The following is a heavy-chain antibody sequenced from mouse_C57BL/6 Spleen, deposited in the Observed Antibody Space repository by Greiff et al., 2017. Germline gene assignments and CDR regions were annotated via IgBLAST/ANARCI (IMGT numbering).Heavy chain of an antibody. Sequence: EVKVEESGGGLVKPGGSLKLSCAASGFTFSSYAMSWVRQTPEMRLEWVATISDGGSYTYYPDNVKGRFTISRDNAKNNLYLQMSHLKSEDTAMYYCARDRGQLRLFDYWGQGTTLTVSS. D-gene: IGHD3-2*02. J-gene: IGHJ2*01. V-gene: IGHV5-4*01. CDR1: GFTFSSYA. CDR3: ARDRGQLRLFDY. CDR2: ISDGGSYT.